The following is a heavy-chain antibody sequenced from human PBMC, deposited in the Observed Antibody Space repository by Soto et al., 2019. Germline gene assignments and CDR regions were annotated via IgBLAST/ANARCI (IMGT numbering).Heavy chain of an antibody. CDR2: FDPEDGET. D-gene: IGHD2-2*01. J-gene: IGHJ5*02. Sequence: AASVKVSCKVSGYTLTELSMHWVRQAPGKGLEWMGGFDPEDGETNYAQKFQGRVTITADESTSTAYMELSSLRSEDTAVYYCARAGYCSSTSCYARFWFDPWGQGTLVTVSS. CDR3: ARAGYCSSTSCYARFWFDP. CDR1: GYTLTELS. V-gene: IGHV1-24*01.